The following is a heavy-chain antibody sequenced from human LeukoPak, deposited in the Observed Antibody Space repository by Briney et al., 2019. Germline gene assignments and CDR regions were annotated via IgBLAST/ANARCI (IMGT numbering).Heavy chain of an antibody. V-gene: IGHV4-4*02. Sequence: SGTLSLTCAVSGGSITTTNWWSWVRQPPRKGLEWIGEVHLNGATNYNPSLESRFSMSIDKSNNHLSLEVTSVTAADTAMYYCTRESGAFSPFGFWGQGTLVTVSS. D-gene: IGHD1-26*01. CDR2: VHLNGAT. CDR1: GGSITTTNW. J-gene: IGHJ4*02. CDR3: TRESGAFSPFGF.